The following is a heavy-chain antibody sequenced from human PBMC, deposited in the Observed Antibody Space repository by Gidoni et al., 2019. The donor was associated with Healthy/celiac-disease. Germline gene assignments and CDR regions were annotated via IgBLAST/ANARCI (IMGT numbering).Heavy chain of an antibody. V-gene: IGHV4-38-2*01. Sequence: QVQLQESGPGLVKPSETLSLTCAVSGYSIRSGYYWGWIRQPPGKGLEWIGSIYHSGSTYYNPSLKSRVTISVDMSKNQFSLKLSSVTAADTAVYYCARADIVGYSYGLYFDYWGQGTLVTVSS. CDR1: GYSIRSGYY. CDR2: IYHSGST. D-gene: IGHD5-18*01. CDR3: ARADIVGYSYGLYFDY. J-gene: IGHJ4*02.